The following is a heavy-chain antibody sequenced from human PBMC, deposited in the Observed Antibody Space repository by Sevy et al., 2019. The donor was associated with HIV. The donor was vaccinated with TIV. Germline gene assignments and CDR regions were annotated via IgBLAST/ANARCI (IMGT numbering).Heavy chain of an antibody. J-gene: IGHJ5*02. Sequence: GGSLRLSCAASGFTFSDYAMHWVRQAPGKGLEWVAFLRYDGTNKYYRDSVEGRFTISRDNAKNSLYLQMNSLRAEDTAVYYCARARGYSGYDWGNWFDPWGQGTLVTVSS. CDR2: LRYDGTNK. D-gene: IGHD5-12*01. CDR1: GFTFSDYA. CDR3: ARARGYSGYDWGNWFDP. V-gene: IGHV3-30*02.